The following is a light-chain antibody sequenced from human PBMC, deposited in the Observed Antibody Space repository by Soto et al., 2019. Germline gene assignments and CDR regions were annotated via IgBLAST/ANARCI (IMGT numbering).Light chain of an antibody. CDR3: QQYNGYWT. Sequence: DIQMTQSPSTLSASVGDRVTITCRASQSISDSLAWYQQKPGKAPKLLIYEASNLKSGVPSRFSGSGSGTEYTLTLSSLQPDDFASYYCQQYNGYWTF. CDR1: QSISDS. J-gene: IGKJ1*01. CDR2: EAS. V-gene: IGKV1-5*03.